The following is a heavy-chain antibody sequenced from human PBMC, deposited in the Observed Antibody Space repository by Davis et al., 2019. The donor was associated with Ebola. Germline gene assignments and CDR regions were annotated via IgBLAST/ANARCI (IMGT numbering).Heavy chain of an antibody. J-gene: IGHJ4*02. Sequence: GESLKISCKGSGYSFTSYWISWVRQMPGKGLEWMGRIDPSDSYTNYSPSFQGHVTISADKSISTAYLQWSSLKASGTAMYYCARRGYYDSSGYYFHFDYWGQGTLVTVSS. CDR1: GYSFTSYW. D-gene: IGHD3-22*01. CDR2: IDPSDSYT. V-gene: IGHV5-10-1*01. CDR3: ARRGYYDSSGYYFHFDY.